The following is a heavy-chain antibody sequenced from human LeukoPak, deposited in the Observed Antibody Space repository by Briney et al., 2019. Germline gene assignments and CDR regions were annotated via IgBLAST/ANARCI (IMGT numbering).Heavy chain of an antibody. D-gene: IGHD6-6*01. CDR3: ARTSIAARGSFDP. CDR2: ISSSSSTI. V-gene: IGHV3-48*01. J-gene: IGHJ5*02. CDR1: GFTFSSYR. Sequence: PGGSLRLSCAASGFTFSSYRMNWVRQAPGKGLEWVSYISSSSSTIYYADSVKGRFTISRDNAKNSLYLQMNSLRAEDTAVYYCARTSIAARGSFDPWGQGTLVTVSS.